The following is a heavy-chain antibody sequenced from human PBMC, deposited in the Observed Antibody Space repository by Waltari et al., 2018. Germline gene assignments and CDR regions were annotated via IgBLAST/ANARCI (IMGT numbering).Heavy chain of an antibody. J-gene: IGHJ4*02. D-gene: IGHD3-3*01. CDR2: IYYSGST. CDR3: ARGARYDFWSGYYGY. V-gene: IGHV4-59*11. CDR1: GGSISSHY. Sequence: QVQLQESGPGLVKPSETLSLTCTVSGGSISSHYWSWIRQPPGKGLEWIGYIYYSGSTNYNPSLKSRVTISVDTSKNQFSLKLSSVTAADTAVYYCARGARYDFWSGYYGYWGQGTLVTVSS.